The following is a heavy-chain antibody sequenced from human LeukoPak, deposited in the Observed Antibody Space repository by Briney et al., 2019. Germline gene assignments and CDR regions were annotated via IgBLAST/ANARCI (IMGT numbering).Heavy chain of an antibody. CDR1: GFTFSDYY. CDR2: ISSSGSTI. V-gene: IGHV3-11*04. D-gene: IGHD1-7*01. CDR3: ARDYSESQELRYYYYYYMDV. J-gene: IGHJ6*03. Sequence: GGSLRLSCAASGFTFSDYYMSWIRQAPGKGLEWVSYISSSGSTIYYADSVEGRFTISRDNAKNSLYLQMNSLRAEDTAVYYCARDYSESQELRYYYYYYMDVWGKGTTVTVSS.